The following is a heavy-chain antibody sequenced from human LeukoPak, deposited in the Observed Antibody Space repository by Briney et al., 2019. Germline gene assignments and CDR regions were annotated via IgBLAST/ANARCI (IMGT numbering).Heavy chain of an antibody. D-gene: IGHD6-13*01. Sequence: ASVKVSCKASGYTFTKYPMNWVRQAPGQGLEWMGGIIPIFGTANYAQKFQGRVTITADKSTSTAYMELSSLRSEDTAVYYCARSSIIAAAGPYYFDYWGQGTLVTVSS. CDR1: GYTFTKYP. J-gene: IGHJ4*02. CDR2: IIPIFGTA. CDR3: ARSSIIAAAGPYYFDY. V-gene: IGHV1-69*06.